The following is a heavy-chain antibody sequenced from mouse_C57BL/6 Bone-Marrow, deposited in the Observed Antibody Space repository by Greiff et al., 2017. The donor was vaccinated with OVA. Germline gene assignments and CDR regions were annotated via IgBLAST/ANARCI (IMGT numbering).Heavy chain of an antibody. D-gene: IGHD1-1*01. V-gene: IGHV3-6*01. CDR3: ARGDYGSSPRDY. CDR1: GYSITSGYY. Sequence: DVQLQESGPGLVKPSQSLSLTCSVTGYSITSGYYWNWIRKFPGNKLEWMGYISYDGSNNYNPSLKNRISITRDTSKNQFFLKLNSVTTEDTATYYCARGDYGSSPRDYWGQGTTLTVSS. CDR2: ISYDGSN. J-gene: IGHJ2*01.